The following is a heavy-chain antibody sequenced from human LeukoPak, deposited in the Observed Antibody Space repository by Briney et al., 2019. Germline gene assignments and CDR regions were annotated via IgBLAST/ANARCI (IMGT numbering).Heavy chain of an antibody. J-gene: IGHJ4*02. CDR3: TRAVAADDFSPGY. D-gene: IGHD3/OR15-3a*01. CDR1: GFTFSSYS. CDR2: ISSNSRYI. V-gene: IGHV3-21*01. Sequence: KSGGSLRLSCVASGFTFSSYSMNWVRQAPGKWLEWVSCISSNSRYIYYADSVKGRFTISRDNAKNSVYLQMNSLRAEDTAVYYCTRAVAADDFSPGYWGQGTLVTVSS.